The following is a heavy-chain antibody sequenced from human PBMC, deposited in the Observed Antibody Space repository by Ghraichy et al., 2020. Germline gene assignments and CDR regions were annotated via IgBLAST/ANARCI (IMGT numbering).Heavy chain of an antibody. CDR3: ARDGYYYYGMDV. Sequence: SETLSLTCTVSGGSVSSGSYYWSWIRQPPGKGLEWIGYIYYSGSTNYNPSLKSRVTISVDTSKNQFSLKLSSVTAADTAVYYCARDGYYYYGMDVWGQGTTVTVSS. CDR2: IYYSGST. J-gene: IGHJ6*02. V-gene: IGHV4-61*01. CDR1: GGSVSSGSYY.